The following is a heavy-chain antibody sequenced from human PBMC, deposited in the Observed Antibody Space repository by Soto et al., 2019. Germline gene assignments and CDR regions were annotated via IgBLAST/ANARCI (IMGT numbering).Heavy chain of an antibody. Sequence: LRLSCAASGFTFSTYWMNWVRQAPGKGLEWVANIKQDGGEKYYVDSVKGRFTISRDNAKSSLYLQMNSLRAGDTAVYYCARDRGYCSGGTCYTVLDYWGQGTLVTVSS. CDR1: GFTFSTYW. CDR3: ARDRGYCSGGTCYTVLDY. J-gene: IGHJ4*02. CDR2: IKQDGGEK. D-gene: IGHD2-15*01. V-gene: IGHV3-7*01.